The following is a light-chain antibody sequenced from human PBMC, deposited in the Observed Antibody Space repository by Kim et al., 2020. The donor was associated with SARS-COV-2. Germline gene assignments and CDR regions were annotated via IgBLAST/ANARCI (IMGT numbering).Light chain of an antibody. J-gene: IGLJ2*01. CDR2: GKN. CDR1: SLRSYY. CDR3: NSRDSNDNVV. Sequence: SSELTQDPAVSVALGQTVRITCQGDSLRSYYATWYQQKPGQAPIVVIYGKNNRPSGIPDRFSGSSSGNTASLTITGTQAGDEADYYCNSRDSNDNVVFGGVIQLTVL. V-gene: IGLV3-19*01.